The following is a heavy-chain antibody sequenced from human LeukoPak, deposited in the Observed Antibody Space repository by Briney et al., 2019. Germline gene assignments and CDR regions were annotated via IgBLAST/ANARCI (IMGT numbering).Heavy chain of an antibody. V-gene: IGHV3-74*01. Sequence: GGSLGLSCVASGFTFSSYWMHWVRQAPGKGLVWVSRINSDGSSTSYADSVKGRFTISRDNAKNTLYLQMNSLRAEDTAVYYCARGVGYCGSTSCYWWFDPWGQGTLVTASS. CDR1: GFTFSSYW. D-gene: IGHD2-2*01. CDR3: ARGVGYCGSTSCYWWFDP. J-gene: IGHJ5*02. CDR2: INSDGSST.